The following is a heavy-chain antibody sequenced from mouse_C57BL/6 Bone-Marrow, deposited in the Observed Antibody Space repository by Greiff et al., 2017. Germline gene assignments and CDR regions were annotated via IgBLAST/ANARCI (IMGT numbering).Heavy chain of an antibody. CDR3: TSPFTTVAPCFAY. D-gene: IGHD1-1*01. V-gene: IGHV6-6*01. Sequence: EVQLQASGGGLVQPGGSMKLSCAASGFTFSDAWMDWVRQSPEKGLEWVAEIRNKANNHASYYAESVKGRFTSSSDDSKSSVYLQMNSLRAEDTGIYYCTSPFTTVAPCFAYWGQGTLVTVSA. CDR1: GFTFSDAW. CDR2: IRNKANNHAS. J-gene: IGHJ3*01.